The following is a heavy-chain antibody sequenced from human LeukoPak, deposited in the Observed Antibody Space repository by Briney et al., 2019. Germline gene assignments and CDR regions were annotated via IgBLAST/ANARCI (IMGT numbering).Heavy chain of an antibody. J-gene: IGHJ4*02. Sequence: SQTLSLTCAISGDSVSGDSGAWNWLRQSPSRGLEWLGRTYNRSKWYNHYAASVKSRITINPDTSKNQLSLQLNSVTPEDSAIYYCTRGWLRTGFDFWGQGTLVTVSS. CDR1: GDSVSGDSGA. CDR3: TRGWLRTGFDF. V-gene: IGHV6-1*01. CDR2: TYNRSKWYN. D-gene: IGHD5-12*01.